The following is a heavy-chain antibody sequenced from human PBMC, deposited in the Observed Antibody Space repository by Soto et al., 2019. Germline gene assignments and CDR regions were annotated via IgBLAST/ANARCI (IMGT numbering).Heavy chain of an antibody. CDR3: AKDSISSSQPGY. D-gene: IGHD6-13*01. V-gene: IGHV3-30*18. CDR2: ISYDGSNK. Sequence: QVQLVESGGGVVQPGRSLRLSCAVSGFTFSSHGMHCVRQAPGKGLEWVAVISYDGSNKYYADSVKGRFTISRDNSKNTLYLQMNSLRAEDTAVYYCAKDSISSSQPGYWGQGTLVTVSS. J-gene: IGHJ4*02. CDR1: GFTFSSHG.